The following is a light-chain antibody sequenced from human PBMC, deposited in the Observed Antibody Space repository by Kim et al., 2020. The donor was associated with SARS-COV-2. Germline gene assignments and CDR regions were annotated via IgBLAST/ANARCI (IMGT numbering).Light chain of an antibody. CDR3: QQYDRAPLT. CDR2: DAS. J-gene: IGKJ2*01. V-gene: IGKV3-20*01. CDR1: QSINRIY. Sequence: LSPGERATPPCRASQSINRIYLAWYQQKPGQAPRLLIYDASNGATGLTDRFTGSGSGTDFTLTINRLEPEDFAVYFCQQYDRAPLTFGQGTKLEI.